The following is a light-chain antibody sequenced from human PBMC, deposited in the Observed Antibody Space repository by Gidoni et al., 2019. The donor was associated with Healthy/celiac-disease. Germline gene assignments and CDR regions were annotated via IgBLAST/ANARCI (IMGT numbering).Light chain of an antibody. V-gene: IGKV1-39*01. CDR2: AAS. CDR1: QSISSY. J-gene: IGKJ4*01. CDR3: QQSYS. Sequence: DIQMTQSPSSLSASVGDRVTLTCRASQSISSYLNWYQQKPGKAPKLLIYAASSLQSGVPSRFSGSGSGTDFTLTISSLQPEDFATYYCQQSYSFGGGTKVEIK.